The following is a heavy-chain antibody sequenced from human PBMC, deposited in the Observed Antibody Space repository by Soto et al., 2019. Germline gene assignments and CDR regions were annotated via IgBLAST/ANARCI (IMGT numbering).Heavy chain of an antibody. V-gene: IGHV4-34*01. CDR3: ARALYYYDSSGPYGMAV. J-gene: IGHJ6*02. CDR2: INHSGST. Sequence: SETLSLTCAVYGGSFSGYYWSWIRQPPGKGLEWIGEINHSGSTNYNPSLKSRVTISVDTSKNQFSLKLSSVTAADTAVYYCARALYYYDSSGPYGMAVWAQGTTVTVSS. D-gene: IGHD3-22*01. CDR1: GGSFSGYY.